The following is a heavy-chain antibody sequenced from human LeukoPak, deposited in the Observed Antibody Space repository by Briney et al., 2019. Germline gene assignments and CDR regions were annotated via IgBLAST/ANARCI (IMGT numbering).Heavy chain of an antibody. CDR1: GFTCSSYW. J-gene: IGHJ3*02. CDR3: ARDAMSTGGAFDI. D-gene: IGHD2-8*02. CDR2: INQDGSEK. V-gene: IGHV3-7*01. Sequence: GGSLRLSCAASGFTCSSYWMTWVRQAPGKGLEWVANINQDGSEKHYVDPVKGRFTISRDNAKNSLYLQMDSLRAEDTALYYCARDAMSTGGAFDIWGQGTRVTVSS.